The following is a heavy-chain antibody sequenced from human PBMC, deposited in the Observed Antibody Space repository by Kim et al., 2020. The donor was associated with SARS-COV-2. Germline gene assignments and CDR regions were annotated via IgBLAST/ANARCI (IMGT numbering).Heavy chain of an antibody. D-gene: IGHD3-9*01. CDR1: GGSISSYY. J-gene: IGHJ6*02. CDR2: IYYSGST. V-gene: IGHV4-59*01. CDR3: ARFGEGQYYDILTGYSIYYYYGMAV. Sequence: SETLSLTCTVSGGSISSYYWSWIRQPPGKGLEWIGYIYYSGSTNYNPSLKSRVTISVDTSKNQFSLKLSSVPAADTAVYYCARFGEGQYYDILTGYSIYYYYGMAVWGQGTTVTVSS.